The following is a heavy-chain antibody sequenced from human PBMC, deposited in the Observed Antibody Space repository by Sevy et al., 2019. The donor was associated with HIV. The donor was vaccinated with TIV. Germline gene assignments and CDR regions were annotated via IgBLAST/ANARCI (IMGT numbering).Heavy chain of an antibody. D-gene: IGHD3-10*01. CDR3: AKGALLLWVG. Sequence: GGSLRLSCAASGFTFSTNAMTWVRQAPGKGLEWVSTITASGSTYYTDSVKGRFTTSRDNSKHTLYLQMNSLRAEDTAVYYCAKGALLLWVGGGQGTLVTVSS. CDR2: ITASGST. J-gene: IGHJ4*02. CDR1: GFTFSTNA. V-gene: IGHV3-23*01.